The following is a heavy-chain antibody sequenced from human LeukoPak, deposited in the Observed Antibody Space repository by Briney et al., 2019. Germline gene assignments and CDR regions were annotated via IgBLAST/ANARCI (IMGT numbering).Heavy chain of an antibody. CDR2: ISGSGGST. CDR1: GFTFSSYA. Sequence: GGSLRLSCAASGFTFSSYAMSWVRQAPGTGLEWVSAISGSGGSTYYADSVKGRFTISRDNSKNTLYLQMNSLRAEDTAVYYCAKPPGYSYGSRRVGQYYFDYWGQGTLVTVSS. D-gene: IGHD5-18*01. V-gene: IGHV3-23*01. J-gene: IGHJ4*02. CDR3: AKPPGYSYGSRRVGQYYFDY.